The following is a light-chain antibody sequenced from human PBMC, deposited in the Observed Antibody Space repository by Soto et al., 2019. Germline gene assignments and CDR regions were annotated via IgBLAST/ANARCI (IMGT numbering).Light chain of an antibody. V-gene: IGKV1-39*01. Sequence: DIQLTQSPSSLSASVGDKVTITCRASQKIDKYLNWYQQRPGRAPKLLIYAASFLQDGVPSRFSGSGSGTHFSLAISGLQPEDFATYYCQQSYSSPPLTFGAGTKVEIK. CDR2: AAS. J-gene: IGKJ4*01. CDR1: QKIDKY. CDR3: QQSYSSPPLT.